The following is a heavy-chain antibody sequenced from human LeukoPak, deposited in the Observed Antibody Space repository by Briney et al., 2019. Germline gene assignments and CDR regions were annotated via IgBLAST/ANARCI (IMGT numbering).Heavy chain of an antibody. V-gene: IGHV4-34*01. CDR2: INHSGSI. CDR3: ARGYSGYLY. CDR1: GGSFSGYY. D-gene: IGHD5-12*01. J-gene: IGHJ4*02. Sequence: SETLSLTCAVYGGSFSGYYWSWIRQPPGKGLEWIGEINHSGSINYNPSLKSRVTISVDTSKNQFSLKLSSVTAADTAVYYCARGYSGYLYWGQGTLVTVSS.